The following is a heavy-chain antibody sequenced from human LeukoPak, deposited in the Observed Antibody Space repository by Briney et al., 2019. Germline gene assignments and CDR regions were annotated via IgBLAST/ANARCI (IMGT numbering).Heavy chain of an antibody. CDR2: IYTSGST. V-gene: IGHV4-4*07. Sequence: PSETLSLTCTVSGGSISSYYWSWIRQPAGKGLEWIGRIYTSGSTNYNPSLKSRVTMSVDTSKNQFSLKLSSVTAAATAVYYWARCYYYDSSGYYYFDYWGQETLVTVPS. CDR1: GGSISSYY. CDR3: ARCYYYDSSGYYYFDY. J-gene: IGHJ4*02. D-gene: IGHD3-22*01.